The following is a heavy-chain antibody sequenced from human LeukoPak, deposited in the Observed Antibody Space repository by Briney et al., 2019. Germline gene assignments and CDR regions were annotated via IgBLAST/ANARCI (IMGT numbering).Heavy chain of an antibody. CDR1: GFSFSSYW. D-gene: IGHD3-10*02. CDR3: AELGITMIGGV. Sequence: GGSLRLSCAASGFSFSSYWMHWVRQAPGKGLVWVSRINTDGSSTSYADSVKGRFTISRDNAKNTLYLQMNSLRAEDTAVYYCAELGITMIGGVWGKGTTVTISS. J-gene: IGHJ6*04. CDR2: INTDGSST. V-gene: IGHV3-74*01.